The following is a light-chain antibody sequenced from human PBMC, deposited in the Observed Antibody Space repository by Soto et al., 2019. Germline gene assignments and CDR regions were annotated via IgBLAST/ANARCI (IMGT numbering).Light chain of an antibody. V-gene: IGLV2-14*01. CDR3: RSYTSSSTRV. CDR1: SSDVGGYNY. J-gene: IGLJ3*02. CDR2: EVS. Sequence: QSALTQPASVSGSPGQSITILCTGTSSDVGGYNYVSWYQQHPGKAPKLMIYEVSNQPSGVSNRFSGSKSGNTASLTISGLQAEDEADYYCRSYTSSSTRVFGGGTKVTVL.